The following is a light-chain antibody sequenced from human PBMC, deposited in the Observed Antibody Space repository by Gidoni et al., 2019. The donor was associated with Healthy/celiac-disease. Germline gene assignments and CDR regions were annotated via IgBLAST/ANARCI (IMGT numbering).Light chain of an antibody. CDR1: ALPKKY. J-gene: IGLJ1*01. CDR3: YSTDSSGNHRV. V-gene: IGLV3-10*01. CDR2: EDR. Sequence: SYELTQPPSVSVSPGQTARITCSGDALPKKYAYWYQQKSGQAPVLVIYEDRNRPSGIPERFSGSSSGTMATLTISGAQVEDEADYYCYSTDSSGNHRVFGTGTKVTVL.